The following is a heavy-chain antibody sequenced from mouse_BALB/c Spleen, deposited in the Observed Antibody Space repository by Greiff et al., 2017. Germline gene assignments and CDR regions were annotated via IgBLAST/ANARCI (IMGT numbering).Heavy chain of an antibody. CDR1: GYAFSSYW. D-gene: IGHD2-14*01. J-gene: IGHJ2*01. CDR3: AREEVRRLDY. Sequence: VQLVESGAELVRPGSSVKISCKASGYAFSSYWMNWVKQRPGQGLEWIGQIYPGDGDTNYNGKFKGKATLTADKSSSTAYMQLSSLTSEDSAVYFCAREEVRRLDYWGQGTTLTVSS. CDR2: IYPGDGDT. V-gene: IGHV1-80*01.